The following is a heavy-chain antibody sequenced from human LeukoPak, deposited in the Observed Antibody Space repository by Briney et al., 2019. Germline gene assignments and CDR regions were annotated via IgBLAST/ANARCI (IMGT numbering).Heavy chain of an antibody. Sequence: SETLSLTCTVSGGSISSSSYYWGWIRQPPGKGLEWIGTIYHGGSTYYNPSLKSRVTISVDTSKNQFSLKLSSVTAADTAVYYCASALSSWPNFDYWGQGTLVTVSS. D-gene: IGHD6-13*01. CDR1: GGSISSSSYY. CDR3: ASALSSWPNFDY. V-gene: IGHV4-39*01. J-gene: IGHJ4*02. CDR2: IYHGGST.